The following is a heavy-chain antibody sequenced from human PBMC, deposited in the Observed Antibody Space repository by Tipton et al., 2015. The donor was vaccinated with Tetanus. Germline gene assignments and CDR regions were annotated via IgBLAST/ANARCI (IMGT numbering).Heavy chain of an antibody. V-gene: IGHV3-23*01. CDR1: GFTFSSYA. Sequence: SLRLSCAASGFTFSSYAMSWVRQAPGKGLEWVSAISGSGGSTYYADSVKGRFTISRDNSKNTLYLQMNSLRAEDTAVYYCAKDRIAAAGTIGYYYGMDVWGQGTTVTVSS. J-gene: IGHJ6*02. D-gene: IGHD6-13*01. CDR2: ISGSGGST. CDR3: AKDRIAAAGTIGYYYGMDV.